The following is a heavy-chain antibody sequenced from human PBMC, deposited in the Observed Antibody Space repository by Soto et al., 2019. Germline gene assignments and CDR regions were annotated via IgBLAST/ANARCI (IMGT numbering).Heavy chain of an antibody. CDR2: IIPIFGTA. J-gene: IGHJ6*02. D-gene: IGHD3-9*01. V-gene: IGHV1-69*06. CDR1: GGTFSSYA. CDR3: ASGFIRGYYDILTGYYTELPPRSQYYYYYGIDV. Sequence: QVQLVQSGAEVKKPGSSVKVSCKASGGTFSSYAISWVRQAPGQGLEWMGGIIPIFGTANYAQKFQGRVTITADKSTSTAYMELSSLRSEDTAVYYCASGFIRGYYDILTGYYTELPPRSQYYYYYGIDVWGQGTTVTVSS.